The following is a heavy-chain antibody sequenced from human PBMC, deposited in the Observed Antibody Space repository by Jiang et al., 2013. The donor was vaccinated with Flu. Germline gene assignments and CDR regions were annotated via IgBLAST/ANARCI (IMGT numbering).Heavy chain of an antibody. CDR3: ARLTTSGASSPFDY. D-gene: IGHD2-2*01. CDR1: GDTFPNNW. Sequence: GAEVKKPGESLKISCKGSGDTFPNNWIAWVRQMPGKGLEWIGMIFPGEIEATYSPFFRGQVTISADKSTSTAYMEWSSLKASDTAMYYCARLTTSGASSPFDYWGQGTLVTVSS. CDR2: IFPGEIEA. J-gene: IGHJ4*02. V-gene: IGHV5-51*01.